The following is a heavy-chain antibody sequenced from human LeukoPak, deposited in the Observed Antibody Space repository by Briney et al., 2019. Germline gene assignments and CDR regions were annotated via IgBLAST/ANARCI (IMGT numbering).Heavy chain of an antibody. CDR2: IYPSGST. CDR1: GLIVNTNF. J-gene: IGHJ5*02. V-gene: IGHV3-53*01. CDR3: DP. Sequence: PGGSLRLSCAASGLIVNTNFMSWVRQAPGKGLEWVSVIYPSGSTHYGDAVKGRFTISRDNFKSAVFLEMSSVTDEDTAVYQFDPWGQGTLVTVSS.